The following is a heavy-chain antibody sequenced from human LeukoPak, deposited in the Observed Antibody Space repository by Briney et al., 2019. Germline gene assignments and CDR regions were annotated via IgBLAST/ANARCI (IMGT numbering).Heavy chain of an antibody. V-gene: IGHV3-9*01. CDR2: VSWNSGSI. D-gene: IGHD6-19*01. CDR3: AKDTRGVAVADFDY. Sequence: GRSLRLSCAASGFTFDDYAMHWVRQAPGKGLEWVSGVSWNSGSIGYADSVKGRFTISRDNAKNSLYQQMNSLRAEDTALYYCAKDTRGVAVADFDYWGQGTLVTVSS. J-gene: IGHJ4*02. CDR1: GFTFDDYA.